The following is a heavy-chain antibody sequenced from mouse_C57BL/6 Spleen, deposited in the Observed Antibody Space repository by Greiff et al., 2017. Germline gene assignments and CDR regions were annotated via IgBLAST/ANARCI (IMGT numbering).Heavy chain of an antibody. D-gene: IGHD4-1*01. CDR1: EYAFPSHD. CDR2: INSDGGST. CDR3: ARQSKLGGFAC. Sequence: EVLLVESGGGLVQPGESLKLSCESNEYAFPSHDMSWVRKTPEKRLELVAAINSDGGSTYYPDTMERRFIISRDNTKKTLYLQMSSLRSEDTALYYWARQSKLGGFACWGKGTLVTVAA. J-gene: IGHJ3*01. V-gene: IGHV5-2*01.